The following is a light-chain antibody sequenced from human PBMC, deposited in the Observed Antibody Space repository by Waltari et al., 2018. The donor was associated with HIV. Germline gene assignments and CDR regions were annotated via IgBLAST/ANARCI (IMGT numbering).Light chain of an antibody. CDR2: DNN. Sequence: QSVLTQPPSVSAAPGQKVTISCSGSRPNIANNYASCDQQLPGTAPKLLIYDNNKRPSGIPDRFSGSKSGTSATLGITGLQTGDEADYYCGTWDSSLSAEVFGTGTKVTVL. V-gene: IGLV1-51*01. CDR3: GTWDSSLSAEV. J-gene: IGLJ1*01. CDR1: RPNIANNY.